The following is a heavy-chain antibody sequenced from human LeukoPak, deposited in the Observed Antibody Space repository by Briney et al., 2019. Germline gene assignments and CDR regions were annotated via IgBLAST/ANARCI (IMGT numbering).Heavy chain of an antibody. CDR1: GFTFSSYE. CDR3: ARDRSGDY. D-gene: IGHD3-3*01. CDR2: ISTSGGTI. V-gene: IGHV3-48*03. J-gene: IGHJ4*02. Sequence: GGSLRLSCAASGFTFSSYEMNWVRQAPGKGLEWLSYISTSGGTIYYADSAKGRFTISRDNAKNSLYLQMNSLRAEDTAVYYCARDRSGDYWGQGTLVTVSS.